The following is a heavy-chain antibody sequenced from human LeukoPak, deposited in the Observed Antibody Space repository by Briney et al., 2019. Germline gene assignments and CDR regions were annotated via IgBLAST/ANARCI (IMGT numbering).Heavy chain of an antibody. Sequence: GGSLRLSCAASGIAFSRYGMHWVRQSPGKGLEWISSIGSAGDHIYYADSVRGRFTISRDNAKNSLFLQMTSLRAEDTAVYYCARDNYTSGWHELDYWGQGTLVTVSS. V-gene: IGHV3-21*01. CDR1: GIAFSRYG. J-gene: IGHJ4*02. CDR2: IGSAGDHI. CDR3: ARDNYTSGWHELDY. D-gene: IGHD6-19*01.